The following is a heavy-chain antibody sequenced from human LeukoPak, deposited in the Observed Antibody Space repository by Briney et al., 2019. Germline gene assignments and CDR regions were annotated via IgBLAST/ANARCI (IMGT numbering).Heavy chain of an antibody. V-gene: IGHV3-43*02. CDR3: AKDMTHNVATAPED. J-gene: IGHJ4*02. CDR2: ICGDCGST. CDR1: GFTFDDYA. D-gene: IGHD5-12*01. Sequence: QPGGSLRLSCAASGFTFDDYAMHWVRQAPGKGLEWVSLICGDCGSTYYADSVKGRFTISRDNSKNSLYLQMNKLRADHNALYCCAKDMTHNVATAPEDWGQGTLVTVSS.